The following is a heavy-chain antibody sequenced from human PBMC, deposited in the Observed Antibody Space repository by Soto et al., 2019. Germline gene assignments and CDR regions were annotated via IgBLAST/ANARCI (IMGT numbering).Heavy chain of an antibody. Sequence: QVQLVESGGGVVQPGRSLRLSCVGSGFTFSSYGMHWVRQAPGKGLEWVAVVSYNGRKEYYADSVKGRFSISRDNSKNPLYVQMNTLRDEDTAVYYCAKDSLRGEVPAALNFDNWGRGTLVIVSS. CDR3: AKDSLRGEVPAALNFDN. D-gene: IGHD2-2*01. CDR2: VSYNGRKE. V-gene: IGHV3-30*18. J-gene: IGHJ4*02. CDR1: GFTFSSYG.